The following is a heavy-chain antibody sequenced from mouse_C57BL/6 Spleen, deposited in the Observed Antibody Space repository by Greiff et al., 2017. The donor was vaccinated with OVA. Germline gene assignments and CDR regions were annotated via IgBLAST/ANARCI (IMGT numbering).Heavy chain of an antibody. Sequence: QVQLKESGPGILQPSQTLSLTCSFSGFSLSTSNMGIGWIRQPSGKGLEWLAHIWWNDDKYYNPSLKSRLTISKDTSNNQVFLKITSVDTADTATYYCARPYDGYSLPYFDYWGQGTTLTVSS. D-gene: IGHD2-3*01. CDR2: IWWNDDK. J-gene: IGHJ2*01. CDR3: ARPYDGYSLPYFDY. CDR1: GFSLSTSNMG. V-gene: IGHV8-5*01.